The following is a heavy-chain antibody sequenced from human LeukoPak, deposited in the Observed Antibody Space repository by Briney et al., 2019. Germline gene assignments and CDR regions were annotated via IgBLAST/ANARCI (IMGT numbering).Heavy chain of an antibody. Sequence: PSETLSLTCTVSGGSISSSSYYWGWIRQPPGKGLEWIGYVSYSGSTNYNPSLKSRVTMSLDTSKNQFSLKLSSVTAADTAMYYCARGYCSSTSCIFDYWGQGTLVTVSS. CDR2: VSYSGST. CDR1: GGSISSSSYY. V-gene: IGHV4-61*05. D-gene: IGHD2-2*01. J-gene: IGHJ4*02. CDR3: ARGYCSSTSCIFDY.